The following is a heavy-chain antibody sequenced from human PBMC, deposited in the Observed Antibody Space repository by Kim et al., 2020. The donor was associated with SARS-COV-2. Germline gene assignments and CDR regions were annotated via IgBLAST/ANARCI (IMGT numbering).Heavy chain of an antibody. CDR3: AKVGRYCSGGSCYLNY. Sequence: KVQGRVTITRDTSASTAYMELSSLRSEDTAVYYCAKVGRYCSGGSCYLNYWGQGTLVTVSS. D-gene: IGHD2-15*01. V-gene: IGHV1-3*01. J-gene: IGHJ4*02.